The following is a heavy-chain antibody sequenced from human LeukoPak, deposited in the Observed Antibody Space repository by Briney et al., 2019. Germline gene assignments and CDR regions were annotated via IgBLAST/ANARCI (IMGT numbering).Heavy chain of an antibody. CDR2: INPDSGGT. V-gene: IGHV1-2*02. CDR1: GYTFTGYY. CDR3: GRDFRDSLDY. Sequence: ASVKVSCRASGYTFTGYYMHWVRQAPGQGLEWMGWINPDSGGTNFAQKFQGRVTMTRDTSISTAYMELSRLRSDDTAVYYCGRDFRDSLDYWGQGTLVTVSS. J-gene: IGHJ4*02.